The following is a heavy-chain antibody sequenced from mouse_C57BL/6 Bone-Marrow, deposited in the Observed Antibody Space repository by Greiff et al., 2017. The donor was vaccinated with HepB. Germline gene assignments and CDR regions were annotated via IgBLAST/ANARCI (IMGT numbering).Heavy chain of an antibody. CDR1: GFSLTSYG. Sequence: QVQLQQSGPGLVQPSQSLSITCTVSGFSLTSYGVHWVRQSPGKGLEWLGVIWSGGSTDYNAAFISRLSISKDNSKSQVFFKMSSLQADDTAIYYCARNRIYYYWYFDVWGTGTTVTVSS. J-gene: IGHJ1*03. CDR2: IWSGGST. D-gene: IGHD1-1*01. CDR3: ARNRIYYYWYFDV. V-gene: IGHV2-2*01.